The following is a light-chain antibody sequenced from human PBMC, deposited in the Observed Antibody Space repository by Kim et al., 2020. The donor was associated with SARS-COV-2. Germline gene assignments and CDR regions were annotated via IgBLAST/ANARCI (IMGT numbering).Light chain of an antibody. J-gene: IGKJ5*01. CDR1: QGITSA. Sequence: AIQLTQSPSSLSASVGDRVTITCRASQGITSALAWYQQKPGKAPKLLIYDASTLESGVPSRFSGSGSGTDFTLTISSLQPEDFATYYCQQFNSYPITLGQGTRLEIK. V-gene: IGKV1-13*02. CDR2: DAS. CDR3: QQFNSYPIT.